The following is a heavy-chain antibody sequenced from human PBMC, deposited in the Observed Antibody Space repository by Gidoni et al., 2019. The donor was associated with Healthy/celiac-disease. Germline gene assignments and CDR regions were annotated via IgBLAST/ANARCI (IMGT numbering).Heavy chain of an antibody. CDR2: INAGNGNT. CDR3: ARGYCSSTSCYDGWFDP. Sequence: QVQLVQSGAEVKKPGASVKVSCKASGYTFTSYAMHWVRQAPGQRLEWMGWINAGNGNTKYSQKFQGRVTITRDTSASTAYMELSSLRSEDTAVYYCARGYCSSTSCYDGWFDPWGQGTLVTVSS. CDR1: GYTFTSYA. J-gene: IGHJ5*02. V-gene: IGHV1-3*01. D-gene: IGHD2-2*01.